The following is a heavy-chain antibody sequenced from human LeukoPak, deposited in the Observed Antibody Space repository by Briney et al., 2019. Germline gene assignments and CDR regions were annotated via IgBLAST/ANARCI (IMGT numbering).Heavy chain of an antibody. J-gene: IGHJ4*02. CDR1: GYTFTSYY. D-gene: IGHD3-10*01. CDR3: HRPEYNAYYYRDF. CDR2: INPSGGST. V-gene: IGHV1-46*01. Sequence: GASVKVSCKASGYTFTSYYMHWVRRAPGQGLEWMGIINPSGGSTSYAQKFQGRVTMTRDTSTSTVYMELSSLRSEDTAVYYCHRPEYNAYYYRDFWGQGTLVTVSS.